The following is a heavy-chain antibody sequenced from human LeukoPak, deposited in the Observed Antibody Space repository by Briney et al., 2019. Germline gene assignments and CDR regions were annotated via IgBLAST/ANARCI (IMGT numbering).Heavy chain of an antibody. D-gene: IGHD3-16*02. CDR2: ISAYNGNT. J-gene: IGHJ6*03. CDR1: GYTFTSYG. CDR3: AREIGLPWTPMITFGGVIAPYYYYMDV. Sequence: GASVKVSCKASGYTFTSYGISWVRQAPGQGLEWMGWISAYNGNTNYAQKLQGRVTMTTDTSTSTAYMELRSLRSDDTAVYYCAREIGLPWTPMITFGGVIAPYYYYMDVWGKGTTVTVSS. V-gene: IGHV1-18*01.